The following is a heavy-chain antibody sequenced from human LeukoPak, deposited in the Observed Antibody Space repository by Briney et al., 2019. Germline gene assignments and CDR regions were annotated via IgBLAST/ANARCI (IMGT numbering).Heavy chain of an antibody. V-gene: IGHV4-59*02. J-gene: IGHJ3*02. CDR1: GVSVSTYS. Sequence: PSETLSLTCTVSGVSVSTYSWTWIRQPPGKVLECVGHIDDNGNTNYNPSLKGRVTISVDKSENHFSLRLTSVTAADTAVYYCVTNAGAAALDALDIWGQGTMVTVSS. CDR3: VTNAGAAALDALDI. D-gene: IGHD7-27*01. CDR2: IDDNGNT.